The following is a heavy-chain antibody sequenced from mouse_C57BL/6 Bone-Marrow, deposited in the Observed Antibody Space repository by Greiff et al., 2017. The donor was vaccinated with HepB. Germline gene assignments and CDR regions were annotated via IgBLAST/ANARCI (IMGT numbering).Heavy chain of an antibody. CDR3: AREGGRGRDAMDY. CDR2: IWSGGST. J-gene: IGHJ4*01. D-gene: IGHD3-3*01. V-gene: IGHV2-2*01. CDR1: GFSLTSYG. Sequence: VKLMESGPGLVQPSQSLSITCTVSGFSLTSYGVHWVRQSPGKGLEWLGVIWSGGSTDYNAAFIYRLSISKDNSKSQVFFKMNSLQADDTAIYYCAREGGRGRDAMDYWGQVIPVTVSS.